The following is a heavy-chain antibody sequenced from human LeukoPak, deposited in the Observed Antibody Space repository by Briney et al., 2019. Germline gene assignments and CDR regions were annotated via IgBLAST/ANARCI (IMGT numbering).Heavy chain of an antibody. D-gene: IGHD3-10*01. V-gene: IGHV4-34*01. CDR2: INHSGST. Sequence: SETLSLTCAVYGGSFSGYYWSWIRQPPGKGLEWIGEINHSGSTNYNPSLKSRVTISVDTSKNQFSLKLSSVTAADTAVYYCARHLRGTSTAFDIWGQGTMVTVSS. CDR3: ARHLRGTSTAFDI. CDR1: GGSFSGYY. J-gene: IGHJ3*02.